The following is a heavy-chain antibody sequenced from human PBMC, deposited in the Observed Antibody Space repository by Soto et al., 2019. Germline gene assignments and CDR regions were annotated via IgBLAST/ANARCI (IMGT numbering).Heavy chain of an antibody. CDR1: GGSISSSSYY. Sequence: SETLSLTCTVSGGSISSSSYYWGWIRQPPGKGLEWIGSIYYSGSTYYNPSLKSRVTISVDTSKNQFSLKLSSVTAADTAVYYCARRREIGRWLQLGSFDYWGQGTLVTVSS. D-gene: IGHD5-12*01. J-gene: IGHJ4*02. CDR3: ARRREIGRWLQLGSFDY. V-gene: IGHV4-39*01. CDR2: IYYSGST.